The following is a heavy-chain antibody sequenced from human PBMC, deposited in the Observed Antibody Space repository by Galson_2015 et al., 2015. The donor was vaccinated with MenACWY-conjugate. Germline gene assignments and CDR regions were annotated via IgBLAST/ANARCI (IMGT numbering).Heavy chain of an antibody. J-gene: IGHJ4*02. CDR2: ISSSSSYI. CDR3: ARVGFDSRGIRGYFDY. Sequence: SLRLSCAASGFTFSSYSMNWVRQAPGKGLEWVSSISSSSSYIYYADSVKGRFTISRDNAKNSLYLQMNSLRAEDTAVYYCARVGFDSRGIRGYFDYWGQGTLVTASS. D-gene: IGHD3-10*01. CDR1: GFTFSSYS. V-gene: IGHV3-21*01.